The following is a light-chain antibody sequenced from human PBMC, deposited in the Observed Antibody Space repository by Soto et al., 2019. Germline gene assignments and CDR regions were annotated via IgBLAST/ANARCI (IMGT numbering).Light chain of an antibody. CDR1: QSVSSTY. CDR2: GAS. J-gene: IGKJ3*01. V-gene: IGKV3-20*01. CDR3: QQYGSSPPFT. Sequence: EIVLTQSPGTLSLSPGERATLSCRASQSVSSTYLAWYQQRPGQAPRLLIYGASTRATGIPDRFNGSGSGTDFTLTISRLEPEDFAVYYCQQYGSSPPFTFGPGTKVEIK.